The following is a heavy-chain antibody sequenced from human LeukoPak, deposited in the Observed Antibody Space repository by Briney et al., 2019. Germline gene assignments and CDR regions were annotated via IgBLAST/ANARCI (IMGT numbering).Heavy chain of an antibody. CDR3: ARDPSTRYYTDY. CDR1: GYTFTGYY. J-gene: IGHJ4*02. V-gene: IGHV1-2*02. Sequence: ASVKVSCKASGYTFTGYYMHWVRQAPGQGLEWMGWINPNGGGTNYAQKFQGRVTMTRDTSISTAYMELSRLRSDDTAVYYCARDPSTRYYTDYWGQGTLVTVSS. CDR2: INPNGGGT. D-gene: IGHD2-2*01.